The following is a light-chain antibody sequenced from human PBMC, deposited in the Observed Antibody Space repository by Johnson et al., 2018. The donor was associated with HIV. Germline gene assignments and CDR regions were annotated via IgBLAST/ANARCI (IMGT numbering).Light chain of an antibody. CDR2: DNN. CDR3: GTWDSSLNAYV. CDR1: SSNIESDY. V-gene: IGLV1-51*01. Sequence: QSVLTQPPSVSAAPGQKVDISCSGSSSNIESDYVSWYQQLPGTAPKLLIYDNNKRPSGIPDRFFGSKSGTSATLDITGLQPGDEGDYYCGTWDSSLNAYVVGTGTKVTV. J-gene: IGLJ1*01.